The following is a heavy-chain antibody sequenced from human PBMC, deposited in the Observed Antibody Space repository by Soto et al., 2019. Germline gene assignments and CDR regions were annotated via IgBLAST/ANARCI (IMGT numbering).Heavy chain of an antibody. Sequence: EVQLVESGGGLVKPGGSLRLSCAASGFSFILYTMTWVRQAPGRGLEWVSSIGSSSNYIYYADSMKGRFTISRDNAKSSLYLQMNSLRADDAAVYYCAREAHFYGRSDVFDIWGQGTMVTVSS. D-gene: IGHD3-10*02. CDR1: GFSFILYT. V-gene: IGHV3-21*02. J-gene: IGHJ3*02. CDR2: IGSSSNYI. CDR3: AREAHFYGRSDVFDI.